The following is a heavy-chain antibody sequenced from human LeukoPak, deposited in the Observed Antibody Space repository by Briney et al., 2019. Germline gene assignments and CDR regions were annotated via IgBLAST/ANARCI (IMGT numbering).Heavy chain of an antibody. D-gene: IGHD3-22*01. V-gene: IGHV3-21*01. J-gene: IGHJ4*02. CDR2: ISSSSSYI. CDR1: GFTFSSYS. Sequence: GGSLRLSCAASGFTFSSYSMNWVRQAPGKGLEWVSSISSSSSYIYYADSVKGRFTISRDNAKNSLYLQMNSLRAEDTAVYYCASTEPDYYDSSGYSREGDYWSQGTLVTVSS. CDR3: ASTEPDYYDSSGYSREGDY.